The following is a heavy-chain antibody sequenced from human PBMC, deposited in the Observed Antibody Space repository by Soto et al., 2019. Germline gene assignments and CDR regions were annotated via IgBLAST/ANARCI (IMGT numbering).Heavy chain of an antibody. J-gene: IGHJ6*02. CDR1: GYTFTSYY. D-gene: IGHD2-2*01. Sequence: ASVKVSCKASGYTFTSYYMHWVRQAPGQGLEWMGIINPSGGSTSYAQKFQGRVTMTRDTSTSTVYMELSSLRSEDTAVYYCARQAEKGCCSSTSCPRRAYYYGMDVWGQGTTVTVSS. V-gene: IGHV1-46*01. CDR3: ARQAEKGCCSSTSCPRRAYYYGMDV. CDR2: INPSGGST.